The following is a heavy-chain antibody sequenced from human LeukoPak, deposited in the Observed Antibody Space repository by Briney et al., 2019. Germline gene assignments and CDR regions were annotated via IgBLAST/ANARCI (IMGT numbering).Heavy chain of an antibody. V-gene: IGHV1-8*01. D-gene: IGHD7-27*01. CDR1: GYSFTSYD. CDR2: MKPNSGNT. J-gene: IGHJ3*02. Sequence: GASVKVSCKASGYSFTSYDINWVRQATGQGLEWMGWMKPNSGNTGYAQKFQGRVTMTRNTSISTAYMELSSLRSEDTAVYYCARGNLWVENAFDIWGQGTMVTVSS. CDR3: ARGNLWVENAFDI.